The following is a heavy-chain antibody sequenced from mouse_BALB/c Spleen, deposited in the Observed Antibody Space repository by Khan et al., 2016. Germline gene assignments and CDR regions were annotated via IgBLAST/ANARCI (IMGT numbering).Heavy chain of an antibody. Sequence: EVKLEESGPGLVKPSQSLSLTCSVTGYSITSGYYWNWIRQFPGNKLEWVDYISDDGSNNYNPSLKNRFSITRDTSRNQFFLKLNSVTTEDTATYYSARWDFGGRRYYFDDWGQGTTLTVSS. CDR3: ARWDFGGRRYYFDD. J-gene: IGHJ2*01. D-gene: IGHD1-1*02. V-gene: IGHV3-6*02. CDR2: ISDDGSN. CDR1: GYSITSGYY.